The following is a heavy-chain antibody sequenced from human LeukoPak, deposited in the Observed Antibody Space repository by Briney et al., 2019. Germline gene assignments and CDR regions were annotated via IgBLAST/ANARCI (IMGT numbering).Heavy chain of an antibody. CDR3: ARDYGVQQLVSYYFDY. V-gene: IGHV3-74*01. CDR2: INSDGSST. J-gene: IGHJ4*02. D-gene: IGHD6-13*01. Sequence: GGSLRLSCAASGFTFSSYWMHWVHQAPGKGLVWVSRINSDGSSTSYADSVKGRFTISRDNAKNTLYLQMNSLRAEDTAVYYCARDYGVQQLVSYYFDYWGQGTLVTVSS. CDR1: GFTFSSYW.